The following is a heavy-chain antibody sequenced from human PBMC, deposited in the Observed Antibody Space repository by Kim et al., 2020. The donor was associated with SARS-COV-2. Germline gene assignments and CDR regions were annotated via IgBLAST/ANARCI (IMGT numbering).Heavy chain of an antibody. J-gene: IGHJ4*02. CDR3: ARGIHSSSWYLDY. Sequence: KYSQKCQGRVAITRDTSASTVYMELSSLRSEDTAVYSCARGIHSSSWYLDYWGQGTLVTVSS. V-gene: IGHV1-3*01. D-gene: IGHD6-13*01.